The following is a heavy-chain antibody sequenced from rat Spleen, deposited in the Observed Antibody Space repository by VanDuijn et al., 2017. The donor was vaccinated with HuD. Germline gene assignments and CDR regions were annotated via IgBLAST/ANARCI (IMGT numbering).Heavy chain of an antibody. V-gene: IGHV5-19*01. CDR3: ATDPFPY. CDR1: GFTFTNYG. CDR2: LSPSGGNT. Sequence: EVQLVESGGGLVQPGRSLKLSCAASGFTFTNYGMHWIRQAPTKGLEWVASLSPSGGNTYYRDSVKGRFTISRDNAKSTLDLQMDSLRSDDTATYYCATDPFPYWGQGTLVTVSS. J-gene: IGHJ3*01.